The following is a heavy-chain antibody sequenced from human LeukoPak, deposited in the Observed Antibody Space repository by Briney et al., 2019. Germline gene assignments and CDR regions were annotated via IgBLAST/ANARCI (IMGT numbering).Heavy chain of an antibody. CDR2: ISSSSSYI. D-gene: IGHD3-3*01. V-gene: IGHV3-21*01. Sequence: GGSLRLSCAASGFTFSSYSMNWVRQAPGKGLEWVSSISSSSSYIYYADSVKGRFTISRDNAKNSLYLQMNSLRAEDTAVYYCAGTHSIPRITIFGVVITGVGNWFDPWGQGTLVTVSS. CDR1: GFTFSSYS. CDR3: AGTHSIPRITIFGVVITGVGNWFDP. J-gene: IGHJ5*02.